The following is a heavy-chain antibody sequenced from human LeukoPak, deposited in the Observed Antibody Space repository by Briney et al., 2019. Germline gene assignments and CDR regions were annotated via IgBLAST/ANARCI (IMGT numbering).Heavy chain of an antibody. CDR3: ARALYYGSGSLYYYYYYGMDV. CDR1: GGSISSYY. CDR2: IYYSGST. Sequence: SETLSLTCTASGGSISSYYWSWIRQRPGKGLECVGYIYYSGSTNYNPSLKSRVTISVDTSKTQFSLKLSSVTAADTAVYYCARALYYGSGSLYYYYYYGMDVRGQGTTVTVSS. V-gene: IGHV4-59*01. D-gene: IGHD3-10*01. J-gene: IGHJ6*02.